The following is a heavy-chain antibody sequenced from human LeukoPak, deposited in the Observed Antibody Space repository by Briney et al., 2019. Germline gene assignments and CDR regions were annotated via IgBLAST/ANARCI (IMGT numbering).Heavy chain of an antibody. V-gene: IGHV4-4*07. Sequence: PSETLSLTCTVSGGSISSYYWSWIRQPAGKGLEWIGRIYTSGSTNYNPSLKSRVTMSVDTSKNQFSLKLSSVTAADTDVYYCARDGGSSWSGDAFDIWGQGTMVTVSS. J-gene: IGHJ3*02. CDR3: ARDGGSSWSGDAFDI. D-gene: IGHD6-13*01. CDR1: GGSISSYY. CDR2: IYTSGST.